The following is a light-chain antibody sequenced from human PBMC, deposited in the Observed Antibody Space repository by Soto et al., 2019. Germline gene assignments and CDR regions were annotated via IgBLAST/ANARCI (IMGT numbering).Light chain of an antibody. V-gene: IGKV3-15*01. Sequence: DIVMTQSPAILSVSPGERATLSCKASLTVSTNLAWYQQKPGQPPRLLIYYTSTRATGIPARFSGSGSGKEFTLTISSLQSEDSAVYYCQQYNNWPPGATFGPGTKVEIK. CDR2: YTS. CDR3: QQYNNWPPGAT. CDR1: LTVSTN. J-gene: IGKJ3*01.